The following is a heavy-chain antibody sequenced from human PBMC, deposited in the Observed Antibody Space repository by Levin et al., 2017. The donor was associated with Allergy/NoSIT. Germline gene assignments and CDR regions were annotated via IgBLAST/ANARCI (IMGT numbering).Heavy chain of an antibody. CDR2: ISSSGSTI. CDR3: ARDRLRVAGSANGYYCYGMDV. CDR1: GFTFSDYY. D-gene: IGHD6-19*01. J-gene: IGHJ6*02. V-gene: IGHV3-11*01. Sequence: GGSLRLSCAASGFTSGFTFSDYYMTWIRQAPEKGLEWVSSISSSGSTIYYADSVKGRFTISRDNAKNSLYLQMNSLRAEDTAMYYCARDRLRVAGSANGYYCYGMDVWGQGTTVTVSS.